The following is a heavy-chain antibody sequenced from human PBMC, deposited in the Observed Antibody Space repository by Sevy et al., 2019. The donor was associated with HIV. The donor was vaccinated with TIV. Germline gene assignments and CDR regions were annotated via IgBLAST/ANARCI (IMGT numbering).Heavy chain of an antibody. CDR2: IYNRGNTDYNT. J-gene: IGHJ4*02. V-gene: IGHV4-4*07. D-gene: IGHD5-12*01. CDR1: GASITTNY. CDR3: ARAVFSTSGTYYFDY. Sequence: SETLSLTCIVSGASITTNYWSWIRQPAGKGLELIGRIYNRGNTDYNTNYNPSLESRVSMSMDTSKNQFSLNLSSVTVADTAVYYCARAVFSTSGTYYFDYWGQGTLVTVSS.